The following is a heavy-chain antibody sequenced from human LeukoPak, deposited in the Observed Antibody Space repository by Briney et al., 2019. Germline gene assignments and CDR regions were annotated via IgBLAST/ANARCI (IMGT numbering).Heavy chain of an antibody. Sequence: QAGGSLRLSCAASGFTFSSYGMHWVRQAPCKGLEWVAFIRYDGSNKYYADSVKGRFTISRDNSKNTLYLQMNSLRAEDTAVYYCAKDRARKLRFLEWFAETDAFDIWGQGTMVTVSS. D-gene: IGHD3-3*01. J-gene: IGHJ3*02. CDR3: AKDRARKLRFLEWFAETDAFDI. CDR1: GFTFSSYG. CDR2: IRYDGSNK. V-gene: IGHV3-30*02.